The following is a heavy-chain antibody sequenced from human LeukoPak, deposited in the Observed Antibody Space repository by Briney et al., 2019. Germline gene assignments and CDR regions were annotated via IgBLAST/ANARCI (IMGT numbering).Heavy chain of an antibody. D-gene: IGHD3-3*01. V-gene: IGHV3-21*01. Sequence: GGSLRLSCAASGFTFSSYSMNWVRQAPGKGLEWVSSISSSSSYIYYADSVKGRFTISRDNAKNSLYLQMNSLRAEDTAVYYCARDGAGAYYDFWSTDYWGQGTLATVSS. CDR1: GFTFSSYS. CDR2: ISSSSSYI. CDR3: ARDGAGAYYDFWSTDY. J-gene: IGHJ4*02.